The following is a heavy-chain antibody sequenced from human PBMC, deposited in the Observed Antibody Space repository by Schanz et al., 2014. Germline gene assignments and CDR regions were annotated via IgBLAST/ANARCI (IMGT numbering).Heavy chain of an antibody. CDR1: GYTFSDHF. V-gene: IGHV3-7*01. CDR3: ARDKGGYYPFDY. CDR2: IKQDGIEK. J-gene: IGHJ4*02. Sequence: EVQLVESGGGLVQPGGSLRLSCAASGYTFSDHFMDWVRQAPGKGLEWVANIKQDGIEKYYVDSVKGRFTISRDNAKNSLYLQMNSLRAEDTAVYYCARDKGGYYPFDYWGQGTLVTVSS. D-gene: IGHD3-3*01.